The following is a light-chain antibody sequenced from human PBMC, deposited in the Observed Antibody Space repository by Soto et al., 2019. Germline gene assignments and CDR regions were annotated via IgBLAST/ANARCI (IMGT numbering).Light chain of an antibody. CDR1: QSVSSY. J-gene: IGKJ4*01. CDR3: QQRSNWPT. Sequence: EIVLTQSPATLSLSPGERATLSCRASQSVSSYLAWYQQKPGQAPRLLIYDASNRATGIPARFSGSGSGTDFTLTISIQEPEDFAVYYCQQRSNWPTFGGGTKVEIK. V-gene: IGKV3-11*01. CDR2: DAS.